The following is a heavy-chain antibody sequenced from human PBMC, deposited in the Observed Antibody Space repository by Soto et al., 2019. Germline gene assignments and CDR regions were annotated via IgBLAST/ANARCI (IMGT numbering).Heavy chain of an antibody. CDR2: ISAYNGNT. Sequence: QVQLVQSGAEVKKPGASVKVSCKASGYTFTSYGISWVRQAPGQGLEWMGWISAYNGNTNYAQKLQGRVTMTTDTSTSTAYMELRSLRSADTAVYYCARDEAIFGSRGWYDLDYWGQGTLVTVSS. V-gene: IGHV1-18*04. CDR1: GYTFTSYG. J-gene: IGHJ4*02. D-gene: IGHD6-19*01. CDR3: ARDEAIFGSRGWYDLDY.